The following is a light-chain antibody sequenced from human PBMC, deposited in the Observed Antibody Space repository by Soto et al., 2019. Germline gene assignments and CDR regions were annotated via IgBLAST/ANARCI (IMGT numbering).Light chain of an antibody. CDR2: LNSDGSH. CDR1: SGHSSYA. CDR3: QTWGTGIQV. J-gene: IGLJ2*01. V-gene: IGLV4-69*01. Sequence: QLVLTQSPSASASLGASVKLTCTLSSGHSSYAIAWHQQQPEKGPRYLMKLNSDGSHSQGDGIPDRFSGSSSGAERYLTISSRRSEDEADYYCQTWGTGIQVFGGGTQLTVL.